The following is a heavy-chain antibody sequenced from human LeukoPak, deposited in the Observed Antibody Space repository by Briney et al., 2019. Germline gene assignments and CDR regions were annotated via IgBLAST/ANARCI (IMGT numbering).Heavy chain of an antibody. D-gene: IGHD1-26*01. V-gene: IGHV3-30*03. Sequence: GSLRLSCAASGFTFRSYGMHWVRQAPGKGLEWVAVISYDGSNKYYGDSVKGRFTISRDNSKNTLYLQMNSLRAEDTAVYYCARASGLFDYWGQGTLVTVSS. CDR1: GFTFRSYG. CDR2: ISYDGSNK. J-gene: IGHJ4*02. CDR3: ARASGLFDY.